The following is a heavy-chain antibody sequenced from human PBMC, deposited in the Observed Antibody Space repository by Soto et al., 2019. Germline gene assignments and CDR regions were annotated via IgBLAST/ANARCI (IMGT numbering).Heavy chain of an antibody. CDR3: ARVGPGGYHLWSFDL. J-gene: IGHJ2*01. V-gene: IGHV4-34*01. CDR2: INHSGST. Sequence: PSETLSLTCAVYGGSFSGYYWSWIRQPPGKGLEWIGEINHSGSTNYNPSLKSRVTISVDTSKNQFSLKLSSVTAADTAVYYCARVGPGGYHLWSFDLWGRGTLVTVSS. D-gene: IGHD1-26*01. CDR1: GGSFSGYY.